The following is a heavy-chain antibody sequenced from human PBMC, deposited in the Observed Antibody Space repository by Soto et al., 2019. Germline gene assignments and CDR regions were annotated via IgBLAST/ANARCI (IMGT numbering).Heavy chain of an antibody. V-gene: IGHV4-39*07. CDR3: ARGGYSYGRYAYFDY. CDR1: GCSIGSNIYY. CDR2: IHYSGST. D-gene: IGHD5-18*01. Sequence: SGTLSLTCSVSGCSIGSNIYYWGWIRPPPGKGLEWIGNIHYSGSTYYDSSLKSRVTISIDTSKNQFSLKLTSVTAADTAVYYCARGGYSYGRYAYFDYWGQGTLVTVS. J-gene: IGHJ4*02.